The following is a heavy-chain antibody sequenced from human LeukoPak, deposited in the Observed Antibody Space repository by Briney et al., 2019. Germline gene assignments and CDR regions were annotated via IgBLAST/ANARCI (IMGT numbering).Heavy chain of an antibody. CDR2: IYPGDSDT. V-gene: IGHV5-51*01. Sequence: GESLKISCKGSGYSFTSYWIGWVRQMPGRGLEWMGIIYPGDSDTRYSPSFQGQVTISADKSISTAYLQWSSLKASDTAMYYCARHEGGVVAATSPLDYWGQGTLVTVSS. CDR1: GYSFTSYW. CDR3: ARHEGGVVAATSPLDY. D-gene: IGHD2-15*01. J-gene: IGHJ4*02.